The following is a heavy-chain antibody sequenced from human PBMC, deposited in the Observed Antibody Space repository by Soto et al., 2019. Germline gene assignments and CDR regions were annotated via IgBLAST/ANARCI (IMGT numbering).Heavy chain of an antibody. J-gene: IGHJ5*02. CDR1: GFTFSSYA. D-gene: IGHD3-3*01. CDR2: ISGSGGST. V-gene: IGHV3-23*01. Sequence: GGSLRLSCAASGFTFSSYAMSWVRQAPGKGLEWVSAISGSGGSTYYADSVKGRFTISRDNSKNTLYLQMNSLRAEDTAVYYCAKDRETYYDFWSGFSWFDPWGQGTLVTVSS. CDR3: AKDRETYYDFWSGFSWFDP.